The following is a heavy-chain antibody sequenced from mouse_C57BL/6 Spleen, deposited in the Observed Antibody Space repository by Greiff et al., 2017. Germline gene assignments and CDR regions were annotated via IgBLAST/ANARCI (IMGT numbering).Heavy chain of an antibody. J-gene: IGHJ1*03. CDR1: GFTFSSYA. Sequence: EVKLVESGGGLVKPAGSLKLSCAASGFTFSSYAMSWVRQTPEKRLEWVATISDGGSYTYYPDNVKGRFTISRDNAKNNLYLQMSHLKSEDTAMYYCARGNYGSSYWYFDVWGTGTTVTVSS. CDR2: ISDGGSYT. D-gene: IGHD1-1*01. CDR3: ARGNYGSSYWYFDV. V-gene: IGHV5-4*03.